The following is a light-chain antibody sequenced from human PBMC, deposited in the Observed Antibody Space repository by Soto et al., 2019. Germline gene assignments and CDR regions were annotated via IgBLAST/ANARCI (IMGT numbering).Light chain of an antibody. CDR2: GAS. V-gene: IGKV3-20*01. J-gene: IGKJ5*01. CDR3: QQYGYLAPYT. CDR1: QSVSSSY. Sequence: SVLAQSPGTLSLSPGERATLSCRASQSVSSSYFASYQQKPRQPPSRLLYGASSRATGIPDSFSGSGSWTDVTLTISRLEPEDFAVYYCQQYGYLAPYTFGQGTRLEIK.